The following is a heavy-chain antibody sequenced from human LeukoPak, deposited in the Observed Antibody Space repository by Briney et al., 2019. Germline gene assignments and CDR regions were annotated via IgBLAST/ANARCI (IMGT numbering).Heavy chain of an antibody. CDR1: GFTFSSYG. CDR3: AKGRGFDY. Sequence: GGSLRLSCAASGFTFSSYGMHWVRQAPGKGLEWVAVISYDGSNKYYADSVKGRFTISRDNSKNTLYLQMNSLRAEDTAVYYCAKGRGFDYWGQGTLVTVSS. V-gene: IGHV3-30*18. J-gene: IGHJ4*02. CDR2: ISYDGSNK.